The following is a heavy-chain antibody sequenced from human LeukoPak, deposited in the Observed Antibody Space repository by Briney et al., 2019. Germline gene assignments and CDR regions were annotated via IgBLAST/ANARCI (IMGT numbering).Heavy chain of an antibody. Sequence: GGSLRLSCAASGFTFSSYAMHWVRQAPGKGLEYVSAISSNGGSTYYANSVKGRFTISRDNSKNTLYLQMNSLRAEDTAVYYCASNEFTQYYFDYWGQGTLVTVSS. CDR3: ASNEFTQYYFDY. CDR1: GFTFSSYA. V-gene: IGHV3-64*01. D-gene: IGHD3-10*01. J-gene: IGHJ4*02. CDR2: ISSNGGST.